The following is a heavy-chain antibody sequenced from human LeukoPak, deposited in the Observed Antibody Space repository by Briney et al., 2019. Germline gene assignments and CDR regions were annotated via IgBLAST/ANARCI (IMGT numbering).Heavy chain of an antibody. V-gene: IGHV3-48*01. CDR1: GFNFSDYS. CDR3: ARGGFCTKDCFFLPFGF. J-gene: IGHJ4*02. CDR2: ISHVSNAL. Sequence: GGSLRLSCSASGFNFSDYSMDWVRQTPGKGLEWLAYISHVSNALYYADSVKGRFTISRDNAKTSVSLQMTDLRPEDTALYYCARGGFCTKDCFFLPFGFWGQGTPVTVSS. D-gene: IGHD2-21*02.